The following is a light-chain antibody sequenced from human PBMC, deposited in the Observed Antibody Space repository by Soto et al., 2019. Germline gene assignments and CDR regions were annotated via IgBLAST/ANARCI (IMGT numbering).Light chain of an antibody. CDR1: QSVSSNY. J-gene: IGKJ1*01. CDR2: GAS. V-gene: IGKV3-20*01. CDR3: QQYGSSRT. Sequence: EIVFTQPPGTLSLSPGERATLSCRASQSVSSNYLAWYQQKPGQAPRLLIYGASSRATGIPDRFSGSGSGTDFTLTISRLEPEDFAVYYCQQYGSSRTFGQGTKVEIK.